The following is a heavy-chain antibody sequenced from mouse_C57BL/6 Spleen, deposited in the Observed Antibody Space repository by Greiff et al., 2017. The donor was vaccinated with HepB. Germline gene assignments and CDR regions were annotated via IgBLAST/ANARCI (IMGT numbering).Heavy chain of an antibody. Sequence: EVKVIESGGGLVKPGGSLKLSCAASGFTFSDYGMHWVRQAPEKGLEWVAYISSGSSTIYYADTVKGRFTISRDNAKNSLCLQMTSLRSEDTAMYYCGRVYYYGSSYWFAYWGQGTLVTVSA. CDR1: GFTFSDYG. CDR2: ISSGSSTI. V-gene: IGHV5-17*01. J-gene: IGHJ3*01. D-gene: IGHD1-1*01. CDR3: GRVYYYGSSYWFAY.